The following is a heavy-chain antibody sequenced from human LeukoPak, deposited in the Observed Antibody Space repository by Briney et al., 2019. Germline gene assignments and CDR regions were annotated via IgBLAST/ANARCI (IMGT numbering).Heavy chain of an antibody. CDR2: VHSSGST. D-gene: IGHD3-10*01. CDR3: ARSKGDYGSGSLGY. J-gene: IGHJ4*02. Sequence: SETLSLTCTVSGGPISSGNYYWNWIRQPAGKGLEWIGRVHSSGSTNHNPSLKRRVTISRDTPKNQFSLIVSSVTAADTAMYFCARSKGDYGSGSLGYWGQGTLVTVSS. CDR1: GGPISSGNYY. V-gene: IGHV4-61*02.